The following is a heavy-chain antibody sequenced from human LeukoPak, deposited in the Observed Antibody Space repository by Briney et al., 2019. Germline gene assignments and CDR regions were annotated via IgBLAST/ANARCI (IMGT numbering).Heavy chain of an antibody. CDR2: IFWDDDE. CDR1: GFSLSTHGMG. CDR3: AHRHNLGVTGPVITFDS. J-gene: IGHJ5*01. Sequence: SGPTLVNPTQTLTLTCTFSGFSLSTHGMGVGWIRQPPGKALEWLALIFWDDDERYSPPLKSRLTITKDTFKNQVVLTMTNTDPVDTATYYCAHRHNLGVTGPVITFDSWGQGTLVTVSS. V-gene: IGHV2-5*02. D-gene: IGHD2-21*02.